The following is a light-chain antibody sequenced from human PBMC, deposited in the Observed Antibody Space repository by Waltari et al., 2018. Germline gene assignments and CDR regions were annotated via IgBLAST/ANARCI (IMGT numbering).Light chain of an antibody. CDR3: SSFTTGSTGL. Sequence: WDQKHPGRSPRLFFRNVRERPSGVPHRFSGSKSGNTASLTISSLRSEDESLYFGSSFTTGSTGLFGGGTKLTVL. J-gene: IGLJ2*01. V-gene: IGLV2-14*03. CDR2: NVR.